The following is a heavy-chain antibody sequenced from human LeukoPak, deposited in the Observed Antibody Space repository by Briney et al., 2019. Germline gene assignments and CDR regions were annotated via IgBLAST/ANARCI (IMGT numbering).Heavy chain of an antibody. Sequence: ASVKVSCKASGYTFTGYYMHWVRQAPGQGLEWMGRINPNSGGTNYAQKFQGRVTMTRDTSISTAYMELSRLRSDDTAVYYCATDRCSGGSCYPFDYWGQGTLVTVSS. V-gene: IGHV1-2*06. CDR3: ATDRCSGGSCYPFDY. CDR1: GYTFTGYY. J-gene: IGHJ4*02. CDR2: INPNSGGT. D-gene: IGHD2-15*01.